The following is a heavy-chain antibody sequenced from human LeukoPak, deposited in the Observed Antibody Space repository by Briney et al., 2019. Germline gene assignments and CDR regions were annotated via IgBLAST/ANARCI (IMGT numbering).Heavy chain of an antibody. CDR1: RGTFSSYA. V-gene: IGHV1-69*06. D-gene: IGHD6-13*01. Sequence: SVKVSCKASRGTFSSYAISWVRQAPGQGLEWMGGSIPIFGTTNYAQKFQDRVTITADKSTSTAYMELSSLRSEDTAVYYCARVVGLTGYSSSWYSGYYYYMDVWGKGTTVTVSS. CDR2: SIPIFGTT. CDR3: ARVVGLTGYSSSWYSGYYYYMDV. J-gene: IGHJ6*03.